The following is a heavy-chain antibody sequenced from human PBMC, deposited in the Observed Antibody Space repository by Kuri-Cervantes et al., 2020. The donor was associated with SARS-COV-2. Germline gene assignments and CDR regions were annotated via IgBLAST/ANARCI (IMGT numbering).Heavy chain of an antibody. J-gene: IGHJ4*02. CDR3: ANAVTEEHHYFDY. D-gene: IGHD6-19*01. V-gene: IGHV3-13*01. Sequence: GESLKISCPASGFTYSSYDMHWVRQATGKGLEWVSAIGTAGDTYYPGSVKGRFTISRENAKNSLYLQMSSLRAGDTAVYYCANAVTEEHHYFDYWGQGTLVTVSS. CDR2: IGTAGDT. CDR1: GFTYSSYD.